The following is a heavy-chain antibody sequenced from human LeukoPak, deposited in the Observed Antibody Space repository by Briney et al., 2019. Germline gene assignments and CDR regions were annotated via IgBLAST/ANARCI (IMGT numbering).Heavy chain of an antibody. V-gene: IGHV3-30*04. CDR2: ISYDGSDK. CDR1: GFTFSSYA. J-gene: IGHJ5*02. CDR3: ARDFAAAAGWFDP. D-gene: IGHD6-13*01. Sequence: GGSLRLSCAASGFTFSSYAMHWVRQAPGKGLEWVAVISYDGSDKYYADSVKGRFTISRDNSKNTLYLRMNSLRAEDTALYYCARDFAAAAGWFDPWGQGTLVTVSS.